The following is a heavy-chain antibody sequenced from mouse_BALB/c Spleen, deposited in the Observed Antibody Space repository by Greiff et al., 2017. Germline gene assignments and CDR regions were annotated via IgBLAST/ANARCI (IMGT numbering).Heavy chain of an antibody. D-gene: IGHD6-1*01. CDR3: ARNPSSYAMDY. Sequence: VHVKQSGPELVKPGASVKMSCKASGYTFTSYVMHWVKQKPGQGLEWIGYINPYNDGTKYNEKFKGKATLTSDKSSSTAYMELSSLTSEDSAVYYCARNPSSYAMDYWGQGTSVTVSS. V-gene: IGHV1-14*01. CDR2: INPYNDGT. J-gene: IGHJ4*01. CDR1: GYTFTSYV.